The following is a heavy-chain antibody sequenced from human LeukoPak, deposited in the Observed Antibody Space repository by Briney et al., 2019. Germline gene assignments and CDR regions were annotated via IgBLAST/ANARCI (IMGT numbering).Heavy chain of an antibody. CDR2: INSDGSNT. CDR3: ARGYCSSTSCLVGY. Sequence: PGGSLRLSCAASGFTFSSYWMHWVRQAPGKGLMWVSRINSDGSNTNYADSVKGRFTISRDNAKNTLYLQMSSLRAEDTAVFYCARGYCSSTSCLVGYWGQGTLVTVSS. V-gene: IGHV3-74*01. J-gene: IGHJ4*02. CDR1: GFTFSSYW. D-gene: IGHD2-2*01.